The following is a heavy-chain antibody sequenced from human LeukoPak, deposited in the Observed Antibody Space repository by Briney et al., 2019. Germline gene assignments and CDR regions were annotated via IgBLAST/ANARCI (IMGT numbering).Heavy chain of an antibody. CDR1: GYTFTYLS. CDR3: ATSRPTTGTSWTHPDAFDI. CDR2: FDPEDGET. D-gene: IGHD1-1*01. V-gene: IGHV1-24*01. J-gene: IGHJ3*02. Sequence: ATVKVSCKVSGYTFTYLSIHWVRQAPGKGLEWMGGFDPEDGETIYAQKFQGRVTMTEDTSTDTAYMELSSLSSEDAAVYYCATSRPTTGTSWTHPDAFDIWGQGTMVTVSS.